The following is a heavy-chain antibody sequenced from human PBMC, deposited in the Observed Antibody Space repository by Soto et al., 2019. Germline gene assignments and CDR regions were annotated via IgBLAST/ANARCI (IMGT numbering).Heavy chain of an antibody. V-gene: IGHV3-30*18. CDR1: GFTFSSYG. CDR2: ISYDGSNK. J-gene: IGHJ4*02. Sequence: QVQLVESGGGGVQPGRSLRLACAASGFTFSSYGMHWVRQAPGKGLEGVAVISYDGSNKYYADSVKGRFTISRDNSKNTLYLQMNSLRAEDTAVYYCAKPPCRNLYYFDYWGQGTLVTVSS. CDR3: AKPPCRNLYYFDY.